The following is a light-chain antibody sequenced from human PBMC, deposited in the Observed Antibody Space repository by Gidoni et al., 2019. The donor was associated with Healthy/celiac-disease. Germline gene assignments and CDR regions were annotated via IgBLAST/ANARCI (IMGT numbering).Light chain of an antibody. Sequence: DIQMTQSPSSLSASVGDRVTITCRASQSISSYLNWYQQKPGKAPKLLIYAASSLQSGVPSRFSGNGSGTDFTLTISSLQPEDFATYYCQQSYSTPPTFGQXTKLEIK. V-gene: IGKV1-39*01. CDR1: QSISSY. CDR2: AAS. CDR3: QQSYSTPPT. J-gene: IGKJ2*01.